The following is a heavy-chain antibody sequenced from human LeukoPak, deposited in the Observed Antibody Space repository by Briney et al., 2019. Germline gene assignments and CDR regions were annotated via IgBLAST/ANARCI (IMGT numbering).Heavy chain of an antibody. CDR1: GGSFSGYY. V-gene: IGHV4-34*01. CDR3: AREDRRRPQPTYYYDSSGYYLFFDY. J-gene: IGHJ4*02. Sequence: SETLSLTCAVYGGSFSGYYWSWIRQPPGKGLEWIGEINHSGSTTYNPSPKSGGTISVDTSKNQLSLKLRSVTAADKAVYSCAREDRRRPQPTYYYDSSGYYLFFDYWGQGTLVTVSS. CDR2: INHSGST. D-gene: IGHD3-22*01.